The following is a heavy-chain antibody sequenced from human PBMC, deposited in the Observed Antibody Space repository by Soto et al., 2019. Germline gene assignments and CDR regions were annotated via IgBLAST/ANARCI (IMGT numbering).Heavy chain of an antibody. CDR1: GYTFTSYG. J-gene: IGHJ4*02. D-gene: IGHD3-3*01. V-gene: IGHV1-18*01. CDR3: ARDKLNNYDFWFVFYSRRHGNWIVF. CDR2: ISAYNGNT. Sequence: GASVKVSCKASGYTFTSYGISWVRQAPGQGLEWMGWISAYNGNTNYAQKLQGRVTMTTDTSTSTAYMELRSLRSDDTAVYYCARDKLNNYDFWFVFYSRRHGNWIVFRGQGILVT.